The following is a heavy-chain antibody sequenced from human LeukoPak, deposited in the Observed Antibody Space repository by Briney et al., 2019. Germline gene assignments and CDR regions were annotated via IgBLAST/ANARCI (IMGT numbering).Heavy chain of an antibody. J-gene: IGHJ4*02. CDR1: GGSITSSY. CDR2: IHYTGST. V-gene: IGHV4-59*01. Sequence: AETLSLTCTVSGGSITSSYWSWIRQSPGKGLEWIGYIHYTGSTNYNPSLKSRVPISVDTSKNQFSLKLSSVTAADTAVYYCARLRTGEAGFDYWGQGTLVTVSS. CDR3: ARLRTGEAGFDY. D-gene: IGHD7-27*01.